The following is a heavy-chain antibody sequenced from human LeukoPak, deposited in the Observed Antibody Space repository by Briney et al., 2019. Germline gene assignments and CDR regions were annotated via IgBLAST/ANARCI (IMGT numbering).Heavy chain of an antibody. J-gene: IGHJ4*02. V-gene: IGHV3-53*01. CDR1: GFTVSSNY. D-gene: IGHD3-16*01. CDR3: ARERYDYIWGSYSH. Sequence: PGGSLRLSCAASGFTVSSNYMSWVRQAPGKGLEWVSVIYSGGSTYYADSVKGRFTISRDNSKNTLYLQMNCLRAEDTAVYYCARERYDYIWGSYSHWGQGTLVTVSS. CDR2: IYSGGST.